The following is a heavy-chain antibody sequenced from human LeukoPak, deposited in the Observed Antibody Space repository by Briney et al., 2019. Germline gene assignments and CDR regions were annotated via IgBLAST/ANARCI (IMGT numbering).Heavy chain of an antibody. CDR3: ASAYDFWSGYYPL. Sequence: GGSLRLSCAASGFTFSIYWMNWVRQAPGKGLEWVASINQDGSEKYYVDSVKGRFTISRDNGKNSLFLQMNSLRSEDTAVYYCASAYDFWSGYYPLWGQGTLVTVSS. V-gene: IGHV3-7*03. CDR2: INQDGSEK. D-gene: IGHD3-3*01. CDR1: GFTFSIYW. J-gene: IGHJ4*02.